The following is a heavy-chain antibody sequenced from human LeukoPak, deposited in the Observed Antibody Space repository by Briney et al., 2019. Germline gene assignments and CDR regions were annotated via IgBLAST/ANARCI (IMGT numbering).Heavy chain of an antibody. CDR1: GGSISSYY. Sequence: SETLSLTCTVSGGSISSYYWSWIRQPAGKGLEWIGRIYTSGSTNYNPSLKSRVTMSVDTSKNQFSLKLSSVTAADTAVYYCARDEGSYYYDSFGPFDYWGQGTLVTVSS. CDR2: IYTSGST. J-gene: IGHJ4*02. D-gene: IGHD3-22*01. CDR3: ARDEGSYYYDSFGPFDY. V-gene: IGHV4-4*07.